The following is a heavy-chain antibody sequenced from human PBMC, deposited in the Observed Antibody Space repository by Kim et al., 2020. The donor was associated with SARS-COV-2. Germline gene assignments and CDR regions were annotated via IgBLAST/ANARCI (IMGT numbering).Heavy chain of an antibody. J-gene: IGHJ4*02. CDR2: IYHSGST. D-gene: IGHD6-19*01. CDR1: GYSISSGYY. CDR3: ARVGSSGARLRIDY. V-gene: IGHV4-38-2*02. Sequence: SETLSLTCTVSGYSISSGYYWGWIRQPPGKGLEWIGSIYHSGSTYYNPSLKSRVTISVDTSKNQFSLKLSSVTAADTAVYYCARVGSSGARLRIDYWGQGTLVTVSS.